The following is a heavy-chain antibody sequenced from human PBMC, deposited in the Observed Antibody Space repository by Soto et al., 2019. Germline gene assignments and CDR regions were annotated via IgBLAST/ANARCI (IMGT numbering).Heavy chain of an antibody. CDR1: GFTFSNYA. CDR3: ARDRRNIVLMVYALDAFDI. CDR2: ISSSSSTI. V-gene: IGHV3-48*01. J-gene: IGHJ3*02. D-gene: IGHD2-8*01. Sequence: SLRLSCAASGFTFSNYAMTWVRQAPGKGLEWVSYISSSSSTIYYADSVKGRFTISRDNAKNSLYLQMNSLRAEDTAVYYCARDRRNIVLMVYALDAFDIWGQGTMVTVSS.